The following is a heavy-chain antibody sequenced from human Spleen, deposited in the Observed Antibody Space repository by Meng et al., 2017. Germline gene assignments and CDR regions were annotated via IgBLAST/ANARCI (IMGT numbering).Heavy chain of an antibody. Sequence: RLRRWAAGLFKPSETRVLTCAVYGGSFSGYYLSWIRQPPGKGLEWIGEINHSGSTNYNPSLKSRVTISVDTSKNQFSLKLSSVTAADSAVYYCARGPTTMAHDFDYWGQGTLVTVSS. CDR3: ARGPTTMAHDFDY. J-gene: IGHJ4*02. D-gene: IGHD4-11*01. CDR1: GGSFSGYY. CDR2: INHSGST. V-gene: IGHV4-34*01.